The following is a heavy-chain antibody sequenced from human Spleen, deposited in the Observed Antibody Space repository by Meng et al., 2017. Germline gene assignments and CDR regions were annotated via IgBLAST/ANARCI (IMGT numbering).Heavy chain of an antibody. D-gene: IGHD1-26*01. CDR1: GGTFSIYA. J-gene: IGHJ5*02. V-gene: IGHV1-69*06. CDR3: ARYGNIVGASFDP. Sequence: HVHLVQAWAELKKPGSSVKVACKASGGTFSIYAISWVRQAPGQGLEWMGGIIPIFGTANYAQKFQGRVTITADKSTSTAYMELSSLRSEDTAVYYCARYGNIVGASFDPWGQGTLVTVSS. CDR2: IIPIFGTA.